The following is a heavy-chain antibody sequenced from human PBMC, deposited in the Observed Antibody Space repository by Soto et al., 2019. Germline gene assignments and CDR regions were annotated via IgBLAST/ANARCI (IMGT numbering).Heavy chain of an antibody. V-gene: IGHV3-23*01. D-gene: IGHD6-19*01. CDR2: ISGSDLST. Sequence: EVQVLESGGGLVQPGGSLRLSCAASGFTFSNCAMSWVRQAPGKGLEWVSTISGSDLSTHYADSVKGRFTISRDNSKNTLYLQMNSLRAEDTALYYCAKDIGGGWYYFDYWGQGTLVTVSS. CDR1: GFTFSNCA. CDR3: AKDIGGGWYYFDY. J-gene: IGHJ4*02.